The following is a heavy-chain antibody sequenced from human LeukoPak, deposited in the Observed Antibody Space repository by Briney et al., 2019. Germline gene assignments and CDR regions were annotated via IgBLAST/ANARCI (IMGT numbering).Heavy chain of an antibody. CDR1: GNSISSYY. Sequence: SETLSLTCTVSGNSISSYYWSWIRQPAGKGLEWIGRIYTSGSTNYNPSLKSRVTMSVDTSKNQFSLNLSFVTAADTAFYYCARETTGLARYFDYWGQGTLVTVSS. V-gene: IGHV4-4*07. J-gene: IGHJ4*02. CDR3: ARETTGLARYFDY. CDR2: IYTSGST. D-gene: IGHD4-17*01.